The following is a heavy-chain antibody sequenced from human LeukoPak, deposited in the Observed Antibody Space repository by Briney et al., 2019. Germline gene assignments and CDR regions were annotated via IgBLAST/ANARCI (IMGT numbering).Heavy chain of an antibody. CDR1: GYSFTSYW. Sequence: GESLKISCKGSGYSFTSYWIGWVRQMPGKGLEWMGIIYPGDSDTRYSPSFQGRVTISADKSISTAYLQWSSLKASDTAMYYCARRLIAYCGGDCYSSYYFDYWGQGTLVTVSS. CDR2: IYPGDSDT. V-gene: IGHV5-51*01. D-gene: IGHD2-21*01. J-gene: IGHJ4*02. CDR3: ARRLIAYCGGDCYSSYYFDY.